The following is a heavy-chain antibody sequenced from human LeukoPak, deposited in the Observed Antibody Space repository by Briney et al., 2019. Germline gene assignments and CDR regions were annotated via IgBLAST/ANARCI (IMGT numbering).Heavy chain of an antibody. CDR1: GFTFSDYY. V-gene: IGHV3-11*01. CDR3: AREFYTSSLDA. Sequence: GGALRLSCAASGFTFSDYYMTWIRQAPGKGLEWVSYISSNGSTIYYADSVKGRVTISRDNAKNSLYLQMNSLRAEHTAVYYCAREFYTSSLDAWGQGTLVTVSS. CDR2: ISSNGSTI. J-gene: IGHJ5*02. D-gene: IGHD6-13*01.